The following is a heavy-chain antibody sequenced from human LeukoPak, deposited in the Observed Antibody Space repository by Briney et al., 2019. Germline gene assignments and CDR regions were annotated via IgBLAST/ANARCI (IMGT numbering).Heavy chain of an antibody. CDR2: IRSKANSYAT. Sequence: GGSLRLSCAASGFTFGGSAMHWVRQASGKGLEWVGRIRSKANSYATAYAASVKGRFTISRDDSKNTAYLQMNSLKTEDTAVYYCTARWAYYDFWSGNDYWGQGTLVTVSS. D-gene: IGHD3-3*01. CDR3: TARWAYYDFWSGNDY. V-gene: IGHV3-73*01. J-gene: IGHJ4*02. CDR1: GFTFGGSA.